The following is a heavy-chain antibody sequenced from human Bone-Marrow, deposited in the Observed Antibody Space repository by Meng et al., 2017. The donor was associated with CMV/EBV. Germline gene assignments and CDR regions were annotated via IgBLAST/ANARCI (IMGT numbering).Heavy chain of an antibody. D-gene: IGHD1-14*01. Sequence: ETLSLTCTVSGGSISSSSYYWGWIRQPPGKGLEWVSVIYSGGSSTYYADSVKGRFTISRDNSKNTLYLQMNSLRAEDTAVYYCAKFGTASEHYWGQGTLVTVSS. J-gene: IGHJ4*02. V-gene: IGHV3-23*03. CDR1: GGSISSSSYY. CDR3: AKFGTASEHY. CDR2: IYSGGSST.